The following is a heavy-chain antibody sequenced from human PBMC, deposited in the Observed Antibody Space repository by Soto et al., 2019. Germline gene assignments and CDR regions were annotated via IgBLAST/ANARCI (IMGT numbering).Heavy chain of an antibody. V-gene: IGHV3-30*14. Sequence: GGSLRLSCAASGFTFSSYAMHWVRQAPGKGLEWVAVISYDGSNKYYADSVKGRFTISRDNSKNTLYLQMNSLRAEDTAVYYCARDLYNWNKGGFDYWGQGTLVTVSS. CDR1: GFTFSSYA. D-gene: IGHD1-1*01. J-gene: IGHJ4*02. CDR3: ARDLYNWNKGGFDY. CDR2: ISYDGSNK.